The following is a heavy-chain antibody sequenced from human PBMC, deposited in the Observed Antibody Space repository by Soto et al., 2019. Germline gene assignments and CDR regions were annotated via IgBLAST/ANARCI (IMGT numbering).Heavy chain of an antibody. V-gene: IGHV3-9*01. Sequence: SLRLSCAVPGFTFDNSAIHWVRLPPEKGLEWVSGINWKSDIGYADSVKGRFTISRDNAENSLYLQMNSLRADDTALYYGVISPDRGGRTTFIYWGQGTKVTVSS. CDR1: GFTFDNSA. CDR2: INWKSDI. D-gene: IGHD3-16*01. CDR3: VISPDRGGRTTFIY. J-gene: IGHJ4*02.